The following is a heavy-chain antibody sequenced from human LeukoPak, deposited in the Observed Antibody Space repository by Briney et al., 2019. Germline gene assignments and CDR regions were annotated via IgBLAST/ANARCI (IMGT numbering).Heavy chain of an antibody. CDR3: AKGGAQV. J-gene: IGHJ4*02. Sequence: GGSLRLSCAVSGFTFSSDAMRWVRQAPGKGLEWVSAISSSGGSTYYADSVRGRFIISRDSSKNTLYLQMNSLRAEDTAVYYCAKGGAQVGGQGTLVTVSS. CDR2: ISSSGGST. D-gene: IGHD1-26*01. V-gene: IGHV3-23*01. CDR1: GFTFSSDA.